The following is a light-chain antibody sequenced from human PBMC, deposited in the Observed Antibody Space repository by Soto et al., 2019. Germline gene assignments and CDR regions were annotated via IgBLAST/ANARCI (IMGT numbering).Light chain of an antibody. CDR3: QHYNNWPLT. V-gene: IGKV3-15*01. Sequence: EIVMTQSPATLSVSPGERASLSCRASQSVSSNLAWYQQKPGQTPRLLIYATSTRATGIPARFSGSGSGTEFTLNISSLQSEDVAVYYCQHYNNWPLTFGGGTKVEIK. CDR2: ATS. J-gene: IGKJ4*01. CDR1: QSVSSN.